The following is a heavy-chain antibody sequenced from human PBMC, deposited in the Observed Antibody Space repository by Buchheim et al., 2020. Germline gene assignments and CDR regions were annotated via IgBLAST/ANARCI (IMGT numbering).Heavy chain of an antibody. Sequence: EVELLESGGGLVQPGGSLRLPCAASGFTFSSYAMSWVRQAPGKGLEWVSTINGVGTTTYYGDSVQGRFTISRDNSRNMLYLQMNSLRAEDSALYYCANNRNSGWSHQYWGQGTL. J-gene: IGHJ4*02. CDR2: INGVGTTT. CDR1: GFTFSSYA. CDR3: ANNRNSGWSHQY. V-gene: IGHV3-23*01. D-gene: IGHD6-19*01.